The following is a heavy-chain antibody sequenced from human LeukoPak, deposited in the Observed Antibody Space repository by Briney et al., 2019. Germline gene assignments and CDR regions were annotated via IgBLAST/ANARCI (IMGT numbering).Heavy chain of an antibody. CDR1: GGSISSYY. Sequence: SETLSLTCTVSGGSISSYYWSWIRQPPGKGLEWIGYIYYSGSTNYNPSLKSRVTISVDTSKNQFSLKLSSVTPADTAVYYCAREGHDFWSGYSRGAFDIWGQGTMVTVSS. J-gene: IGHJ3*02. CDR3: AREGHDFWSGYSRGAFDI. D-gene: IGHD3-3*01. V-gene: IGHV4-59*01. CDR2: IYYSGST.